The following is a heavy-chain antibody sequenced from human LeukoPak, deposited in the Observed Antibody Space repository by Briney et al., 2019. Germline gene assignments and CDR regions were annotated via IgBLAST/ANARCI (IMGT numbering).Heavy chain of an antibody. Sequence: PEGSLRLSCAASGFPFSTYEMNWVRQAPGKGLEWVSYISSSGSIIYYADSVKGRFTISRDNAKNSLYLQMNSLSAEDTALYYCARDWVRGPVFDYWGQGTLVTVSS. J-gene: IGHJ4*02. CDR3: ARDWVRGPVFDY. CDR2: ISSSGSII. V-gene: IGHV3-48*03. D-gene: IGHD3-10*01. CDR1: GFPFSTYE.